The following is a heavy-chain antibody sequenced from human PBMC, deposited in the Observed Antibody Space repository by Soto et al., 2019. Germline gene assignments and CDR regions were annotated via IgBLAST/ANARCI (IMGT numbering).Heavy chain of an antibody. CDR3: ARARANIAVAGTYFDY. Sequence: QLQLQESGPGLVKPSETLSLTCTVSGGSISSSSYYWGWIRQPPGKGLEWIGSIYYSGSTYYNPSLKSRVTISVDTSKNQFSLKLSSVTAADTAVYYCARARANIAVAGTYFDYWGQGTLVTVSS. D-gene: IGHD6-19*01. J-gene: IGHJ4*02. CDR1: GGSISSSSYY. CDR2: IYYSGST. V-gene: IGHV4-39*01.